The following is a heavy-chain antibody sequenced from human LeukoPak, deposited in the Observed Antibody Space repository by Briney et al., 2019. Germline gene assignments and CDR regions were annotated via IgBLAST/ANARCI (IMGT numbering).Heavy chain of an antibody. J-gene: IGHJ6*02. D-gene: IGHD3-10*01. Sequence: PSETLSLTCTVSGGSISSYYWSWIRQPPGKGLEWIGYIYYSGSTNYNPSLKSRVTISVDTSKNQFSLKLSSVTAADTAVYYCAILYGSLYYGMDVWGQGTTVTVSS. V-gene: IGHV4-59*01. CDR3: AILYGSLYYGMDV. CDR1: GGSISSYY. CDR2: IYYSGST.